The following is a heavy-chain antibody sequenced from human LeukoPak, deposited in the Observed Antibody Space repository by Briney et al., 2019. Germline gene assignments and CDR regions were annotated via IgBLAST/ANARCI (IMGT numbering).Heavy chain of an antibody. Sequence: ASVKVSCKASGYTFTSYGISWVRQAPGQGLEWMGWISAYNGNTNYAQKLQGRVTMTTDTSTSTAYMELRSLRSDDTAVYYCARDPDYYGSGSYPTYYYYGMDVWGQGTTVTVPS. D-gene: IGHD3-10*01. V-gene: IGHV1-18*01. CDR1: GYTFTSYG. J-gene: IGHJ6*02. CDR2: ISAYNGNT. CDR3: ARDPDYYGSGSYPTYYYYGMDV.